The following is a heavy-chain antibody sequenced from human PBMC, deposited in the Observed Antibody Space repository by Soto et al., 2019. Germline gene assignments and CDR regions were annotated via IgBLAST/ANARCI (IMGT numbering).Heavy chain of an antibody. CDR3: ARESRYCSGGSCYFLPGIDY. V-gene: IGHV1-69*12. CDR2: IIPICGTA. D-gene: IGHD2-15*01. CDR1: GGTFSSYA. Sequence: QVQLVQSGAEVKKPGSSVKVSCKASGGTFSSYAISWVRQAPGQGLEWMGGIIPICGTANHAQKFQGRVTITADESTSTAYTELSSLRSEDTAVYYCARESRYCSGGSCYFLPGIDYWGQGTLVTVSS. J-gene: IGHJ4*02.